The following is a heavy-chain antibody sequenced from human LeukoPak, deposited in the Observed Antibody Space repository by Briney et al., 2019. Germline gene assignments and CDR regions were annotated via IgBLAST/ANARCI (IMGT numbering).Heavy chain of an antibody. CDR1: GFTVSSNY. CDR2: ISGSDDGT. J-gene: IGHJ4*02. V-gene: IGHV3-23*01. CDR3: AKRGPVYSASPGNYFDY. Sequence: GGSLRLSCAASGFTVSSNYMTWVRQAPGEGLEWVSSISGSDDGTYYADSVKGRFTISRDNSKNTLYLQMNSLRAEDTAVYYCAKRGPVYSASPGNYFDYWGQGTLVTVSS. D-gene: IGHD3-10*01.